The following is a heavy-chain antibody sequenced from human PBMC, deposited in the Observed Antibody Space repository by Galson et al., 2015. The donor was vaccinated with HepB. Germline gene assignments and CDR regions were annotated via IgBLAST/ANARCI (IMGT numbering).Heavy chain of an antibody. J-gene: IGHJ4*02. CDR1: GFTFSDYY. D-gene: IGHD4-17*01. CDR3: ARVADADYGDHSHFDY. Sequence: SLRLSCAASGFTFSDYYMSWIRQAPGQGLEWVSYISSSRTYTNYADSVRGRFTISRDNAKNSLYLQITSLRAEDTAVYYCARVADADYGDHSHFDYWGQGTLVTVSS. V-gene: IGHV3-11*06. CDR2: ISSSRTYT.